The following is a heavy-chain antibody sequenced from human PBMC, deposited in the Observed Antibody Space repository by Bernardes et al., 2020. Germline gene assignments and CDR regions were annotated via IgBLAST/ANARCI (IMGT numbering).Heavy chain of an antibody. Sequence: GGSLRLSCAASGFTFDDYAMHWVRQAPGKGLEWVSGISWNSGSIGYADSVKGRFTISRDNAKNSLYLQMNSLRAEDTALYYCAKDIGGDIVVVPEHYYYYGMDVWGQGTTVTVSS. V-gene: IGHV3-9*01. CDR1: GFTFDDYA. D-gene: IGHD2-2*01. J-gene: IGHJ6*02. CDR2: ISWNSGSI. CDR3: AKDIGGDIVVVPEHYYYYGMDV.